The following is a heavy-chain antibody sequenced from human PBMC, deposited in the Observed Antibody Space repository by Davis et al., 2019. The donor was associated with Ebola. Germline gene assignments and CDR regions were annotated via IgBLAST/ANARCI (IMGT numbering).Heavy chain of an antibody. CDR3: ARAAAYSGYVGS. D-gene: IGHD5-12*01. CDR1: GYTFTRYV. CDR2: ISGYNGYT. J-gene: IGHJ4*02. V-gene: IGHV1-18*01. Sequence: AASVKAPCKAPGYTFTRYVISWLRQAPGQGLEWMGWISGYNGYTNHAQKFQGRVTMTTDTSTSTAYMELRSLRSDDTAVYYCARAAAYSGYVGSWGQGTLVTVSS.